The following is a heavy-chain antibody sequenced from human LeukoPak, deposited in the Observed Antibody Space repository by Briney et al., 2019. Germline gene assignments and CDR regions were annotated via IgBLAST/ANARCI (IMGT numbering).Heavy chain of an antibody. D-gene: IGHD4-11*01. CDR3: ARCGLTTVTTPLDAFDI. V-gene: IGHV1-69*13. Sequence: SVKVSCKASGGTFSSYAISWVRQAPGRGVEWMGGIIPIFDTANYAQKFQGRVTITADESTSTAYMELSSLRSEVTAVYYCARCGLTTVTTPLDAFDIWGQGTMVTVSS. J-gene: IGHJ3*02. CDR2: IIPIFDTA. CDR1: GGTFSSYA.